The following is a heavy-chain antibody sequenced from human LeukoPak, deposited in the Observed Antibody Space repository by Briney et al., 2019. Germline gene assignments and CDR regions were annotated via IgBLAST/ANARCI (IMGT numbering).Heavy chain of an antibody. CDR2: ISWNSGSI. D-gene: IGHD2-21*02. J-gene: IGHJ4*02. CDR3: AKGPYCGGDCYLTPYHFDY. CDR1: GFTFDDYA. V-gene: IGHV3-9*01. Sequence: GRSLRLSCTASGFTFDDYAMHWVRQAPGKGLEWVSGISWNSGSIGYADSVKGRFTISRDNAKNSLYLQMNSLRAEDTALYYCAKGPYCGGDCYLTPYHFDYWGQGTLVTVSS.